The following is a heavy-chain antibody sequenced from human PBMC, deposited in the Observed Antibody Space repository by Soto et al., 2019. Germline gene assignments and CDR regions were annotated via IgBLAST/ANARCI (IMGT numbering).Heavy chain of an antibody. CDR2: IYYDGST. CDR3: AKVVVAATRHTDFDS. CDR1: GGSISSSTYY. J-gene: IGHJ4*02. V-gene: IGHV4-39*01. D-gene: IGHD2-15*01. Sequence: SETLSLTCTVSGGSISSSTYYWAWIRQPPGKGLAWIASIYYDGSTYYNPSLKSRVTISIDTSKNQFSLRLRSVTAADTAIYYCAKVVVAATRHTDFDSWGQGTLVTVSS.